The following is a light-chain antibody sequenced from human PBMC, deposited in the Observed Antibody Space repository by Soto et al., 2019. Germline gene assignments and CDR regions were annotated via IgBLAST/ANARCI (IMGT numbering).Light chain of an antibody. CDR1: SSDVGAYDY. V-gene: IGLV2-14*01. Sequence: QSALTQPASVSGSPGQSITISCAGTSSDVGAYDYVSWYQQHPGKAPKLMIYDVSNRPSGVSNRFSGSKSGNAAFLTISGLQAEDEADYYCSSYTISSTEVFGTGTKSPS. CDR3: SSYTISSTEV. CDR2: DVS. J-gene: IGLJ1*01.